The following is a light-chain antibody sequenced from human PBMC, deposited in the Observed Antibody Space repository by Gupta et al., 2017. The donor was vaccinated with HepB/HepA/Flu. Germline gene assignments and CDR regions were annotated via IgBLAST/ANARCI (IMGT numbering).Light chain of an antibody. CDR1: ALVKQY. CDR2: KDS. V-gene: IGLV3-25*03. J-gene: IGLJ2*01. CDR3: QSADSGAISVV. Sequence: SSELTQPPSVSVSPGQTARHTCTGDALVKQYTYWYQQKPGQAPVLVIFKDSERPSGIPERFSGTSSMTIATLTISGVQAEDEADYDCQSADSGAISVVFGGGTKLTVL.